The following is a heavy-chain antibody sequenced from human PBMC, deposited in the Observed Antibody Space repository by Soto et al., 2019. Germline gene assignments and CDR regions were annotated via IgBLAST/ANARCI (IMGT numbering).Heavy chain of an antibody. CDR1: GGSIRSYY. CDR2: VYYSGSA. J-gene: IGHJ4*02. V-gene: IGHV4-59*01. CDR3: ARGSMVRGPTPFDY. D-gene: IGHD3-10*01. Sequence: SETLSLTCNVSGGSIRSYYWNWIRQPPGKTLEWIGDVYYSGSANYNPSLKSRVTISVDMPRNQFSLKLNSVTAADPAVYYCARGSMVRGPTPFDYWGQGTLVTVSS.